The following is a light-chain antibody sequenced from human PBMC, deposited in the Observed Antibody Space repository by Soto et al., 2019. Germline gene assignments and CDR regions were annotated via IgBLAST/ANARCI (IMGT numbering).Light chain of an antibody. V-gene: IGKV3-15*01. CDR3: QQYSNWPPLYT. CDR2: DAS. CDR1: QSVSSY. Sequence: EIVMTQSPATLSVSPGERATLSCRASQSVSSYLAWYQQKPGLPLRLLIYDASTRATGIPDRFSGSGSGTDFTLTIISLQSADFAVYYCQQYSNWPPLYTFGRGTKLEIK. J-gene: IGKJ2*01.